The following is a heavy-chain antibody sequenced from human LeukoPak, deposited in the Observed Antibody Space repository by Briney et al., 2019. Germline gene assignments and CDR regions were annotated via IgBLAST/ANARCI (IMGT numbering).Heavy chain of an antibody. CDR3: AGGGYSSSWYVY. D-gene: IGHD6-13*01. V-gene: IGHV4-59*01. Sequence: PSETLSLTCTVSGGSISSYYWSWIRQPPGKGLEWIGYIYYSGSTNYNPSLKSRVTISVDTSKNQFSLKLSSVTAADTAVYYCAGGGYSSSWYVYWGQGTLVTVSS. CDR2: IYYSGST. CDR1: GGSISSYY. J-gene: IGHJ4*02.